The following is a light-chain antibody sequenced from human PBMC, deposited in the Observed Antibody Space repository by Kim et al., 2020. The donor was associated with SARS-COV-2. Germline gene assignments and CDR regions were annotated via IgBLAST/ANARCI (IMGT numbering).Light chain of an antibody. CDR2: EAS. Sequence: VSPGKMAALPGKASQGVGIDLAWYQQKLGQTPRLLIYEASIRATSTPARFSGSGSGTEFTLTISSLQPEDFAIYYCQQLSGWPPYTFGQGTKLEI. CDR1: QGVGID. CDR3: QQLSGWPPYT. V-gene: IGKV3-15*01. J-gene: IGKJ2*01.